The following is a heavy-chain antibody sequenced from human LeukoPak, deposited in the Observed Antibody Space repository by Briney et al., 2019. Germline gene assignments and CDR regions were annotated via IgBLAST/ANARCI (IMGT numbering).Heavy chain of an antibody. Sequence: GGSLRLSCAASGFTFSDYYMSWIRQAPGKGLEWVSYISSSGSTIYYADSVKGRFTISRDNAKNSLYLQMNSLGVEDTAVYYCANGGSYDSSGYPPFDYWGQGTLVTVSS. CDR1: GFTFSDYY. D-gene: IGHD3-22*01. J-gene: IGHJ4*02. V-gene: IGHV3-11*04. CDR3: ANGGSYDSSGYPPFDY. CDR2: ISSSGSTI.